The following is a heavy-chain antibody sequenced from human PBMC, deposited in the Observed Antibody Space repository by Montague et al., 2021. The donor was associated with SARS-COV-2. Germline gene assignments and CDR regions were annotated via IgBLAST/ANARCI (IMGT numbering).Heavy chain of an antibody. J-gene: IGHJ6*02. CDR3: ARVRYYGSGTSLGMDV. Sequence: TLSLTCAVYGGSFSGYYWSWIRQPPGKGLEWIGEINHSGSTNYNPSLKSRVTISVDTSKNQFSLKLSSVTAADTAVYYCARVRYYGSGTSLGMDVWGQGTTVTVSS. CDR2: INHSGST. CDR1: GGSFSGYY. V-gene: IGHV4-34*01. D-gene: IGHD3-10*01.